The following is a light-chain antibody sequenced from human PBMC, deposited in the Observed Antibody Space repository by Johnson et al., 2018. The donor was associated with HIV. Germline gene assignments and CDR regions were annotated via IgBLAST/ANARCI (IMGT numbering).Light chain of an antibody. J-gene: IGLJ1*01. CDR2: ENN. CDR3: GTSESSLCAV. CDR1: SSNIGNNY. V-gene: IGLV1-51*02. Sequence: QSVLTQPPSVSAAPGQKVTIFCSGSSSNIGNNYVSWYQQVPGTAPKLLIYENNKRPSGIPDRFSGSKSGTSATLGITGLQNGDEADYYCGTSESSLCAVVGTGTKVTVL.